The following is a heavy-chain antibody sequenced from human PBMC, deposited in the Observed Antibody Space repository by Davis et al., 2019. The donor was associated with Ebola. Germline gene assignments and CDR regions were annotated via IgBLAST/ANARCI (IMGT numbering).Heavy chain of an antibody. V-gene: IGHV5-51*01. Sequence: GESLKISCKGSGYSFTNYWITWVRQMPGKGLEWMGIIYPADSDTRYSPSFLGQVIFSADKSISTAYLQWSSLKASDTATYYCARAPYYYDVSGFYVDFWGQGTLVTVSS. CDR1: GYSFTNYW. D-gene: IGHD3-22*01. CDR3: ARAPYYYDVSGFYVDF. CDR2: IYPADSDT. J-gene: IGHJ4*02.